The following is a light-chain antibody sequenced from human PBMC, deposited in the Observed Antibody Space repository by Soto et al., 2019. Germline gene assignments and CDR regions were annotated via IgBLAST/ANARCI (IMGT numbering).Light chain of an antibody. CDR3: KRDGSTTALT. J-gene: IGKJ4*01. V-gene: IGKV3-20*01. CDR2: GAS. Sequence: EFVLTQSPGTLSLSPGERAPLSCRASQSVGSNSLAWYQQKPGQAPRILIYGASTRATGIPDRFSGSGSGTDFTLTIRRREPEDFAVYYCKRDGSTTALTFGGGTKMENK. CDR1: QSVGSNS.